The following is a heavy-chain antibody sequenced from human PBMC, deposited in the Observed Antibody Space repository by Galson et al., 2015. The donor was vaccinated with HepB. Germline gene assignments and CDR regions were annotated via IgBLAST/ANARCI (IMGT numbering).Heavy chain of an antibody. D-gene: IGHD2-2*01. J-gene: IGHJ6*03. CDR2: ISPYNGNT. CDR1: GYIFTTYS. Sequence: SVKVSCKASGYIFTTYSISWVRQAPGQGLEWMGWISPYNGNTKYAQKLQGRVTMTTDTFTSTAYMELRSLRSDDTAVYYCARADIVVPAAPKGGYYSYSYMDVWGKGTTVTVSS. CDR3: ARADIVVPAAPKGGYYSYSYMDV. V-gene: IGHV1-18*01.